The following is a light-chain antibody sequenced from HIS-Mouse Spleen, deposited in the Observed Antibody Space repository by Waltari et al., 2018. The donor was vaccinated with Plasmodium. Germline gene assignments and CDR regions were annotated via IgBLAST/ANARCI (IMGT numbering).Light chain of an antibody. Sequence: QSVLTQPPSVSAAPGQKVPISCSGSRRNTGNNYEAWYQQLPGTAPKLLIYDNNKRPSGIPDRFSGSKSGTSAPLGITGLQTGDEADYYCGTWDSSLSAGVVFGGGTKLTVL. CDR3: GTWDSSLSAGVV. CDR2: DNN. CDR1: RRNTGNNY. V-gene: IGLV1-51*01. J-gene: IGLJ2*01.